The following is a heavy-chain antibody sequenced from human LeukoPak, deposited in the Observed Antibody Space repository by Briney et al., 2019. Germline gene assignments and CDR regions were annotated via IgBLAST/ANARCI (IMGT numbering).Heavy chain of an antibody. V-gene: IGHV4-59*12. J-gene: IGHJ4*02. CDR1: GGSISSYY. CDR3: ARDYYNTSGQKSTYYFDD. Sequence: SETLSLTCTVSGGSISSYYWSWIRQPPGKGLEWIGYIYYSGSTNYNPSLKSRVTMSVDTSKNQFSLKLSSVTAADTAVYYCARDYYNTSGQKSTYYFDDWGQGTLVTVSS. D-gene: IGHD3-22*01. CDR2: IYYSGST.